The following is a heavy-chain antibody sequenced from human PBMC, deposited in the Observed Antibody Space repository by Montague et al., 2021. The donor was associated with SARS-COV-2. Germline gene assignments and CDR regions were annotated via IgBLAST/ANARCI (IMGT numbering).Heavy chain of an antibody. J-gene: IGHJ4*02. CDR2: LSYDGSNK. CDR1: RFTFSSYA. Sequence: SLRLSCAASRFTFSSYAMHWVRQAPGRGLEWVAVLSYDGSNKYYADSVKGRFTISRDNSKNTLYLQMNRLRAKDTAVYYCARPYSGSYYGYFDYWGQGTLVTVSS. D-gene: IGHD1-26*01. V-gene: IGHV3-30*04. CDR3: ARPYSGSYYGYFDY.